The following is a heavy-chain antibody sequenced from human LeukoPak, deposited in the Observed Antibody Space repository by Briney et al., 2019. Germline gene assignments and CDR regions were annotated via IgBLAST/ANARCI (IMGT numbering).Heavy chain of an antibody. J-gene: IGHJ4*02. V-gene: IGHV1-8*01. CDR2: MNPNSGNT. D-gene: IGHD3-16*01. CDR3: ARAGAGDLNIFDY. CDR1: GYTFTSYD. Sequence: GASVKVSCKSSGYTFTSYDINWLRQATGQGLEWMGWMNPNSGNTGYAQKFQGRVTMTRNTSISTAYMELSSLRSEDTAVYYCARAGAGDLNIFDYWGQGTLVTVSS.